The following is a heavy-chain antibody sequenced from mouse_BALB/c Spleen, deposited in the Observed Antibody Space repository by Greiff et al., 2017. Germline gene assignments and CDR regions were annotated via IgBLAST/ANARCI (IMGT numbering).Heavy chain of an antibody. V-gene: IGHV1-67*01. CDR1: GYTFTDYA. CDR2: ISTYYGNT. Sequence: QVQLKQSGPELVRPGVSVKISCKGSGYTFTDYAMHWVKQSHAKSLEWIGVISTYYGNTNYNQKFKGKATMTVDKSSSTAYMELARLTSEDSAIYYCARSEDYAQGPFDYWGQGTTLTVSS. J-gene: IGHJ2*01. D-gene: IGHD1-1*02. CDR3: ARSEDYAQGPFDY.